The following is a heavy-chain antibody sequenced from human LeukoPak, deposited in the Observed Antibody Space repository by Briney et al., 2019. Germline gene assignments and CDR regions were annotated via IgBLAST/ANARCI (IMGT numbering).Heavy chain of an antibody. CDR1: GFTFSSYA. J-gene: IGHJ4*02. CDR2: ISGSGGST. V-gene: IGHV3-23*01. CDR3: AKTEGYCSSTSCPLFFDY. Sequence: GSLRLSCAASGFTFSSYAMSWVRQAPGKGLEWVSAISGSGGSTYYADSVKGRFTISRDNSKNTLYLQMNSLRAEDTAVYYCAKTEGYCSSTSCPLFFDYWGQGTLVTVSS. D-gene: IGHD2-2*01.